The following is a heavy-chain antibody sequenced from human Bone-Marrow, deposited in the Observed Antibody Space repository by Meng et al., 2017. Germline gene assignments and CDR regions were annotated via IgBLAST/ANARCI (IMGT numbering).Heavy chain of an antibody. Sequence: GESLKISCTASGFTFGDYAMHWVRQAPGKGLEWVAVISYDGSNKYYADSVKGRFTISRDNSKNTLYLQMNSLGAEDTAVYYCAREKYGGYVEYFDYWGQGTLVTVSS. CDR2: ISYDGSNK. J-gene: IGHJ4*02. D-gene: IGHD5-12*01. CDR3: AREKYGGYVEYFDY. V-gene: IGHV3-30-3*01. CDR1: GFTFGDYA.